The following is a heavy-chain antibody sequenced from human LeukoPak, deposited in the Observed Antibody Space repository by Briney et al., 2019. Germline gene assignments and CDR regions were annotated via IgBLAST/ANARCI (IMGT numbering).Heavy chain of an antibody. J-gene: IGHJ4*02. Sequence: GGSLRLSCAASGFTFSVYWMIWVRQAPGKGLEWVANIKGDGSEKYYVDSVKGRFTISRDNAKNSLYLQMNSLRAEDTAVYYCARGLGASTSCYVDYWGQGTLVTVSS. D-gene: IGHD2-2*01. CDR3: ARGLGASTSCYVDY. CDR1: GFTFSVYW. V-gene: IGHV3-7*01. CDR2: IKGDGSEK.